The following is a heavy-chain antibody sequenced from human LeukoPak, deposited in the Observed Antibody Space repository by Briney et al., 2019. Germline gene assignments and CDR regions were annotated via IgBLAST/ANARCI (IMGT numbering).Heavy chain of an antibody. J-gene: IGHJ4*02. V-gene: IGHV3-21*01. CDR1: GFSFSSYS. Sequence: GGCLRLSCEASGFSFSSYSMSWVCQAPGKGLEWVSFISRDSNDIYHADSVKGRFTISRDNAKNSLYLQMNSLRAEDTAVYYCARDLPAAVDWGQGTQVTVSS. CDR2: ISRDSNDI. CDR3: ARDLPAAVD. D-gene: IGHD2-2*01.